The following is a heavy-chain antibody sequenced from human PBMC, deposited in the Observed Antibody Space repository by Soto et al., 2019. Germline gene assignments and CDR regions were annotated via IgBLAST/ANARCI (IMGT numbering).Heavy chain of an antibody. J-gene: IGHJ6*02. CDR1: GGTFSSYT. D-gene: IGHD5-12*01. CDR3: ARFDSGYDSIDGMDV. CDR2: IIPILGIA. V-gene: IGHV1-69*02. Sequence: QVQLVQSGAEVKKPGSSVKVSCKASGGTFSSYTISWVRQAPGQGLEWMGRIIPILGIANYAQKFQGRVTITADKSTSTAYRELSSLRSEDTAVYYCARFDSGYDSIDGMDVWGQGTTVTVSS.